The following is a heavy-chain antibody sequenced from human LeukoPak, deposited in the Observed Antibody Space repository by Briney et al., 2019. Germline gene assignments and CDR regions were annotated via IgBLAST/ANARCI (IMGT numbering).Heavy chain of an antibody. J-gene: IGHJ4*02. Sequence: GASVKLSCKASGYTFTTYYMHWVRQVPGQGLEWMGVLNPSGGSASYAQKFQGRVTMTRDTSTSTVYMELSSLRSEDSAIYYCAIGDIDYWGQGTLVTVSS. CDR3: AIGDIDY. CDR1: GYTFTTYY. V-gene: IGHV1-46*01. CDR2: LNPSGGSA. D-gene: IGHD2-15*01.